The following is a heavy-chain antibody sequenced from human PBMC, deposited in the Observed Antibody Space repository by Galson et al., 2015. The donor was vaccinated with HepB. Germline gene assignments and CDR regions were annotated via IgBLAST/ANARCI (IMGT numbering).Heavy chain of an antibody. D-gene: IGHD2-15*01. J-gene: IGHJ4*02. CDR3: ASMGYCSGGSCPASV. CDR2: ISSSSSTI. Sequence: SLRLSCAASGFTFSDYFMSWFRQAPGEGLEWVSYISSSSSTIYYADSVKGRFTTSRDNAKNSLYLQMNSLRAEDTAVYYCASMGYCSGGSCPASVWGQGTLVTVSS. V-gene: IGHV3-11*01. CDR1: GFTFSDYF.